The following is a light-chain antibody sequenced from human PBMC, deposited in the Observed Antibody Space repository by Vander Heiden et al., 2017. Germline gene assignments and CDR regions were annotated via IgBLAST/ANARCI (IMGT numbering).Light chain of an antibody. V-gene: IGLV1-40*01. CDR1: SSNIGAGYD. J-gene: IGLJ2*01. Sequence: QSVLTQPTSVSGAPGPRVTISCTGSSSNIGAGYDVHWYQQLPGTAPKLLIYDNTNRPSGVPDRFSGSKSGSSASLAITGLQAEDEADYYCQSYDSSLSVVFGGGTKLTVL. CDR3: QSYDSSLSVV. CDR2: DNT.